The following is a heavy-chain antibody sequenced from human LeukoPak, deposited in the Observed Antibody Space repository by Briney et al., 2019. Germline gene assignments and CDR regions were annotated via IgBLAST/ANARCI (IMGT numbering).Heavy chain of an antibody. D-gene: IGHD5-12*01. CDR1: GFTFSNHE. V-gene: IGHV3-48*03. Sequence: GRSLRLSCAASGFTFSNHEMHWVRQAPGKGLEWVSYISSTGSTVYYADSVKGRFTISRDNAKNSLYLQMSSLRAEDTAVYYCARDSVRYSGYDSLDYWGQGALVTVSS. CDR3: ARDSVRYSGYDSLDY. J-gene: IGHJ4*02. CDR2: ISSTGSTV.